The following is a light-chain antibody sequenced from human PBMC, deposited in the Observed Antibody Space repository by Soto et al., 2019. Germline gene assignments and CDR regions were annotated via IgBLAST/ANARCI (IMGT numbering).Light chain of an antibody. V-gene: IGKV1-9*01. CDR1: LGISSY. CDR2: AAS. CDR3: QQLDSYPIP. Sequence: DIQLTQSPSFLSASVGDRVTITCRASLGISSYLAWYQQKPGKAPKFLIYAASTLQSGVPSRFSGSGSGTEFTLTISSLQPEDFATYYCQQLDSYPIPFGQGTRLEIK. J-gene: IGKJ5*01.